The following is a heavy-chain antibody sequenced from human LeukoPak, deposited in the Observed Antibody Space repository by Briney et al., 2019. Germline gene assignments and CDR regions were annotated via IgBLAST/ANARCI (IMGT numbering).Heavy chain of an antibody. Sequence: ASVKVSCKASGYTFTSYYMHWVRQAPGQGLEWMGIINPSGGSTSYAQKFQGRVTMTRDTSTSTVYMELSSLRSEDTAVYYCAGIVVVVAAVDYGMDVWGQGTTVTVSS. CDR1: GYTFTSYY. CDR3: AGIVVVVAAVDYGMDV. J-gene: IGHJ6*02. V-gene: IGHV1-46*01. CDR2: INPSGGST. D-gene: IGHD2-15*01.